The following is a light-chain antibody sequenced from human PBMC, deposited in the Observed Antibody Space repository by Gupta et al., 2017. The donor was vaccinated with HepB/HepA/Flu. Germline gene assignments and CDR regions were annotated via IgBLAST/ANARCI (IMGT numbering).Light chain of an antibody. CDR2: DAT. J-gene: IGKJ4*01. CDR1: QSVIKY. V-gene: IGKV3-11*01. Sequence: EILLTQSPDTLSLSPGERATLSCRAIQSVIKYLAWYQQKPGQAPRLLIYDATNRATGIPARFSGSGSGTDFTLTISSLEPEDFAVYYCQQRGSWPLTFGGGTRVEIK. CDR3: QQRGSWPLT.